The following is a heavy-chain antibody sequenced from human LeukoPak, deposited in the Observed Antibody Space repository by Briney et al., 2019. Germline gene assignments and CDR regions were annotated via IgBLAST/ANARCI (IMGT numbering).Heavy chain of an antibody. Sequence: GGSLRLSCSVSGFTFSSYWMHWVRQGPGKGLAWVSRITSDGSATDYADSVKGRFTISRDNAKNTLYLHMDSLRAEDTAVYYCARDASPGYFDLWGRGTLVTVSS. CDR1: GFTFSSYW. J-gene: IGHJ2*01. V-gene: IGHV3-74*01. D-gene: IGHD2-15*01. CDR2: ITSDGSAT. CDR3: ARDASPGYFDL.